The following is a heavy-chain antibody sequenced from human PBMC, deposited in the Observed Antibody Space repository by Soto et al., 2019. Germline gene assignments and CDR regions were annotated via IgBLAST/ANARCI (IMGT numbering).Heavy chain of an antibody. CDR3: AKDGITGTH. CDR2: ISYDGSNK. CDR1: GFTFSSYG. V-gene: IGHV3-30*18. Sequence: GXSLRLSCAASGFTFSSYGIHWVIQAPGKGLEWVAVISYDGSNKYYADAVKGRFTISRDNSKNTLYLQMNSLRAEDTAVYYCAKDGITGTHWGQGTLVTVSS. D-gene: IGHD1-7*01. J-gene: IGHJ4*02.